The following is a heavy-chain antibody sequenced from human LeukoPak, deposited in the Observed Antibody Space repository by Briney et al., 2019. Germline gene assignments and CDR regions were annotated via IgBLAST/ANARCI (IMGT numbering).Heavy chain of an antibody. J-gene: IGHJ4*02. CDR1: GFTFRTYW. Sequence: GGSLRLSCAASGFTFRTYWMHWVRQVPGKGLMWVSRINDDGSGIIYADSVRGRFTSSRDNAKNTLYLQMNSLRAEDTALYYCAKDDCSSTSCQFDYWGQGTLVTVSS. CDR3: AKDDCSSTSCQFDY. V-gene: IGHV3-74*01. D-gene: IGHD2-2*01. CDR2: INDDGSGI.